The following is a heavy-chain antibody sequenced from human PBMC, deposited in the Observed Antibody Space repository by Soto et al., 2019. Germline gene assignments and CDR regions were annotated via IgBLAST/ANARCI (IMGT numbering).Heavy chain of an antibody. V-gene: IGHV3-30-3*01. CDR1: GFTFSSYA. D-gene: IGHD6-19*01. Sequence: GGSLRLSCAASGFTFSSYAMHWVRQAPGKGLEWVAVISYDGSNKYYADSVKGRFTISRDNSKNTLYLQMNSLRAEDTAVYYCASIAAPAPVDPLGSIAVAGTQFDYWGQGTLVTVSS. CDR3: ASIAAPAPVDPLGSIAVAGTQFDY. J-gene: IGHJ4*02. CDR2: ISYDGSNK.